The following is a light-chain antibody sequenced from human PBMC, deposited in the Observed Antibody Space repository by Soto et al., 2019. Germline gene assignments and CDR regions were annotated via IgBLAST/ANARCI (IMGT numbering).Light chain of an antibody. CDR2: EVS. Sequence: QSALTQPPSASGSPGQSVTISCIGTSSDVGGYNYVSWYQQHPGKAPKLMIYEVSKRPSGVPDRFSGSKSGNTASLTVSGLQGEDEADYYCSSYAASNNLGVFGGGTQLTVL. CDR3: SSYAASNNLGV. J-gene: IGLJ2*01. V-gene: IGLV2-8*01. CDR1: SSDVGGYNY.